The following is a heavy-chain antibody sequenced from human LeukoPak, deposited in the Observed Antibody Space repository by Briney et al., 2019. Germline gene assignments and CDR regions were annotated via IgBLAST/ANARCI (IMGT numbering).Heavy chain of an antibody. CDR1: KFNFNSYG. CDR2: IKQDGSEK. D-gene: IGHD1-1*01. CDR3: ARGTGAFDI. J-gene: IGHJ3*02. V-gene: IGHV3-7*01. Sequence: GGSLRLSCTTSKFNFNSYGMTWVRQAPGKGLEWVANIKQDGSEKYYVDSVKGRFTISRDNAKNSLYLQMNSLRAEDTAVYYCARGTGAFDIWGQGTMVTVSS.